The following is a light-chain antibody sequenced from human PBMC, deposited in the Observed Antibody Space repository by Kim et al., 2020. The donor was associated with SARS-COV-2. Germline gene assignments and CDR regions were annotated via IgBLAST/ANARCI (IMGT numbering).Light chain of an antibody. CDR1: QSVGNH. CDR3: QHRNNWPRT. V-gene: IGKV3-11*01. J-gene: IGKJ1*01. CDR2: DAS. Sequence: EIVLTQSPASLSLSPGERAILSCRASQSVGNHLAWYQQRPAQSPRLLIYDASKRATGIPARFSGRGSGADFTLTISSLEPEDFAVYFCQHRNNWPRTFGQGTKVDIK.